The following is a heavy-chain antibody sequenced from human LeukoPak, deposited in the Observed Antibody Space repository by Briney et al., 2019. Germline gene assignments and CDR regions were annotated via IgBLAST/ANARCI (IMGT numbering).Heavy chain of an antibody. J-gene: IGHJ4*02. CDR1: GYTFSQYA. Sequence: GGSLRLSCAASGYTFSQYAMHWVRQAPGKGLEWVANIWSDGSDQYYGDSVRGRFIISRDSSKDTIYLQMNSLRAEDTAVYYCAKDGSMIVVVISTPDYWGQGTLVTVSS. V-gene: IGHV3-30*02. D-gene: IGHD3-22*01. CDR3: AKDGSMIVVVISTPDY. CDR2: IWSDGSDQ.